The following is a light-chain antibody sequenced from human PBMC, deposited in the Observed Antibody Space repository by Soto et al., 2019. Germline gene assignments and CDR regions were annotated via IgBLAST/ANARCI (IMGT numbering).Light chain of an antibody. V-gene: IGKV1-39*01. CDR3: QQSHNTWT. Sequence: DIQMTQSPSSLSASVGDRVTITCRASQRISRFLNWYQQKPGKAPQPLIYAASSLQSGVPSRFSGSGSGTDFTLTISSLKPEDFATYYCQQSHNTWTFGPGTKVEIK. CDR1: QRISRF. CDR2: AAS. J-gene: IGKJ1*01.